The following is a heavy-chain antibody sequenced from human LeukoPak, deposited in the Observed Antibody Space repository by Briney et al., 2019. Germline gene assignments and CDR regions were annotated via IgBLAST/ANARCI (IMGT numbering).Heavy chain of an antibody. J-gene: IGHJ5*02. D-gene: IGHD3-10*01. Sequence: SETLSLTCTVSGGSISSYYWSWIRQPAGKGLEWIGRIYTSGSTNYNPSLKSRVTMSVDTSKNQFSLKLSSVTATDTAVYYCARESNYYGSGTGWFDPWGQGTLVTVSS. V-gene: IGHV4-4*07. CDR2: IYTSGST. CDR3: ARESNYYGSGTGWFDP. CDR1: GGSISSYY.